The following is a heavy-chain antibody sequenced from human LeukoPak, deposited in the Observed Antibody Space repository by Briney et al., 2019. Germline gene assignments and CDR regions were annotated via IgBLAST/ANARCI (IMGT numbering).Heavy chain of an antibody. Sequence: SSVSLSLTCTVSGGSISSYYWSWIRQPPGKGLEWIGYISYTGSTNYNPSLKSRVTISVDTSKNQFSLKLSSVTAADTAVYYCARREYYYGSGSYSYYFDYWGQGTLVTVCS. J-gene: IGHJ4*02. CDR2: ISYTGST. CDR3: ARREYYYGSGSYSYYFDY. D-gene: IGHD3-10*01. CDR1: GGSISSYY. V-gene: IGHV4-59*08.